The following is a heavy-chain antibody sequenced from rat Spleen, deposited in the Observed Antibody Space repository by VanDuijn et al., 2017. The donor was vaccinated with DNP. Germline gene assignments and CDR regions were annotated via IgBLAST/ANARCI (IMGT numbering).Heavy chain of an antibody. CDR2: ISYSGST. CDR3: ARSSSILDYFDY. D-gene: IGHD1-6*01. V-gene: IGHV3-1*01. Sequence: EVQLQESGPGLVKPSQSLSLTCSVTGFSITSSHRWNWIRKFPGNKMEWIGHISYSGSTSYLPSLKSRISITRDTSKNQFFLQLNSVITEDTATYYCARSSSILDYFDYWGQGVMVTVSS. J-gene: IGHJ2*01. CDR1: GFSITSSH.